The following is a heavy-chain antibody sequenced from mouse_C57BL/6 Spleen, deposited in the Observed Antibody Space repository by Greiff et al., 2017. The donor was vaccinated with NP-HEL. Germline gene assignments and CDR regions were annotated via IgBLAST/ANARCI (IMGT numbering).Heavy chain of an antibody. D-gene: IGHD1-1*01. J-gene: IGHJ3*01. CDR1: GYTFTDYE. Sequence: VQLQQSGAELVRPGASVTLSCKASGYTFTDYEMHWVKQTPVHGLGWIGAIDPETGGTAYNQKFKGKAILTADKSSSTAYMELRSLTSEDSAVYYCTRRDITTVVAPFAYWGQGTLVTVSA. CDR3: TRRDITTVVAPFAY. CDR2: IDPETGGT. V-gene: IGHV1-15*01.